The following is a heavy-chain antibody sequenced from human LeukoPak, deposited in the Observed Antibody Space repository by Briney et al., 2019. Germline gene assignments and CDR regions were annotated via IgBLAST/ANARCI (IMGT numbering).Heavy chain of an antibody. Sequence: GGSLRLSCAASGFTFSSYDMHWVRQVTGKVLEWVSAIDIAGNTYYPGSVKGRFTISRENAKYSLYLQMNSLRAGDTAVYYCARVSRSYSAFDIWGQGTMVIVSS. D-gene: IGHD1-26*01. CDR2: IDIAGNT. J-gene: IGHJ3*02. CDR3: ARVSRSYSAFDI. CDR1: GFTFSSYD. V-gene: IGHV3-13*04.